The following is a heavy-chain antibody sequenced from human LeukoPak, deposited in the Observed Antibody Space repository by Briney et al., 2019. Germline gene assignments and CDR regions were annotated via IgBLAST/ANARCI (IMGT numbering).Heavy chain of an antibody. Sequence: GRSLRLSCAASGFTFSSYGMHWVRQAPGKGLEWVAVLSYDGSNEYYADPVKGRFTISRDNSKNTVYLQMNSVRAEDTAVYYCAKDHYGDFFRGMDVWGQGTTVTVSS. D-gene: IGHD4-17*01. V-gene: IGHV3-30*18. CDR2: LSYDGSNE. CDR3: AKDHYGDFFRGMDV. CDR1: GFTFSSYG. J-gene: IGHJ6*02.